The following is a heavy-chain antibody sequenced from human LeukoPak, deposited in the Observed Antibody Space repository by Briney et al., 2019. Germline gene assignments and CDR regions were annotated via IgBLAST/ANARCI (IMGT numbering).Heavy chain of an antibody. CDR3: AKTSDSYLSGAFDI. J-gene: IGHJ3*02. D-gene: IGHD3-22*01. CDR2: ISGSGGST. CDR1: GFTVSSKY. V-gene: IGHV3-23*01. Sequence: GGSLRLSCAASGFTVSSKYMSWVRQAPGKGLEWVSAISGSGGSTYYADSVKGRFTISRDNSKNTLYLQMNSLRAEDTAVYYCAKTSDSYLSGAFDIWGQGTMVTVSS.